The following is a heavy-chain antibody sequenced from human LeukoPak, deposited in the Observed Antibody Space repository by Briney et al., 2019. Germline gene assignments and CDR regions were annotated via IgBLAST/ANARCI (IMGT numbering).Heavy chain of an antibody. Sequence: GGSLRLSCAASGFTFRSYSMNWARQAPGKGLEWVSYISTSSDTIYYADSVKGRFTISRDNAKNSLYLQMNSLRDEDTALYYCARDNGWSADFWGQGTLVTVSS. J-gene: IGHJ4*02. V-gene: IGHV3-48*02. CDR1: GFTFRSYS. D-gene: IGHD2-15*01. CDR2: ISTSSDTI. CDR3: ARDNGWSADF.